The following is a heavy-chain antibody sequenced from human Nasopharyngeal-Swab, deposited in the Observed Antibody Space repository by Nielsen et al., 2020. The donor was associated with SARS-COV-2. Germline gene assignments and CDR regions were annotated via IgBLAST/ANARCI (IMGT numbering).Heavy chain of an antibody. CDR3: ARDIAARPASPSYYYGMDV. CDR2: INHSGST. V-gene: IGHV4-34*01. Sequence: WIRQPPGKGLEWIGEINHSGSTNYNPSPKSRVTISVDTSKNQFSLKLSSVTAADTAVYYCARDIAARPASPSYYYGMDVWGQGTTVTVSS. J-gene: IGHJ6*02. D-gene: IGHD6-6*01.